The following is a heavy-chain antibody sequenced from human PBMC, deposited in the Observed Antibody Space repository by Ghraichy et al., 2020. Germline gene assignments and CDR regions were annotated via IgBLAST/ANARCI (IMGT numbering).Heavy chain of an antibody. J-gene: IGHJ4*02. D-gene: IGHD4-23*01. V-gene: IGHV1-3*02. CDR3: ARGRGGGGYCFDY. Sequence: ASVKVSCKASGYTFTSYAVHWVRQAPGQRLEWMGWSNAGNGNTKYSQEFQGRVTITRDTSASTAYMELSSLRSEDMAVYYCARGRGGGGYCFDYWGQGTLVTVSS. CDR2: SNAGNGNT. CDR1: GYTFTSYA.